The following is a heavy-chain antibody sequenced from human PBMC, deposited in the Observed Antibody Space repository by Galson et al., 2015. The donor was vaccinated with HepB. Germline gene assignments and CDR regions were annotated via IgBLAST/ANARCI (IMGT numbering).Heavy chain of an antibody. J-gene: IGHJ3*02. Sequence: ETLSLTCTVSGGSISSYYWSWIRQPAGKGLEWIGRIYTSGSTNYNPSLKSRVTMSVDTSKNQFSLKLSSVTAADTAVYYCAREGAGSVPAAILALGGQQLVATPFDIWGQGTMVTVSS. V-gene: IGHV4-4*07. D-gene: IGHD2-2*01. CDR1: GGSISSYY. CDR2: IYTSGST. CDR3: AREGAGSVPAAILALGGQQLVATPFDI.